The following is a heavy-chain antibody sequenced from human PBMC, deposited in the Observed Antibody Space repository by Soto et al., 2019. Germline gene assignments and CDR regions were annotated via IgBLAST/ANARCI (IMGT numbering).Heavy chain of an antibody. V-gene: IGHV1-18*01. CDR1: GYTFTSYG. J-gene: IGHJ5*02. CDR3: ARGRRSQKALDNWFDP. D-gene: IGHD2-15*01. CDR2: ISAYNGNT. Sequence: ASVKVSCKASGYTFTSYGISWVRQAPGQGLEWMGWISAYNGNTNYAQKLQGRVTMTTDTPTSTAYMELRSLRSDDTAVYYCARGRRSQKALDNWFDPWGQAAMITLSS.